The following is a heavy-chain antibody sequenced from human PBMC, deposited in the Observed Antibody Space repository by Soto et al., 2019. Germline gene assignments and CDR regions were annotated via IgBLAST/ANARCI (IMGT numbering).Heavy chain of an antibody. V-gene: IGHV4-34*01. CDR1: GGSFSGYY. CDR2: INHSGST. D-gene: IGHD6-13*01. J-gene: IGHJ4*02. Sequence: QVQLQQWGAGLLKPSETLSLTCAVYGGSFSGYYWSWIRQPPGKGLEWIGEINHSGSTNYNPSLKSRVTISVDTSRNQFSLKLSPVTAADTAVYYCARGRIAAAGRSIRPFDYWGQGTLVTVSS. CDR3: ARGRIAAAGRSIRPFDY.